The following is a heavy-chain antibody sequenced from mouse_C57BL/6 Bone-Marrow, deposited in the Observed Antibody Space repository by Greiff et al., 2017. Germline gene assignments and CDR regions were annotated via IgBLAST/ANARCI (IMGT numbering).Heavy chain of an antibody. J-gene: IGHJ2*01. CDR1: GYTFTSYW. V-gene: IGHV1-69*01. Sequence: VQLQQPGAELVMPGASVKLSCKASGYTFTSYWMHWVKQRPGQGLEWIGEIAPSDSYTNYNQKFKGKSTLTVDKSSSTAYMQLSSLTSEDSAVYYCARWDWDYFDYWGQGTTLTVSS. CDR3: ARWDWDYFDY. D-gene: IGHD4-1*01. CDR2: IAPSDSYT.